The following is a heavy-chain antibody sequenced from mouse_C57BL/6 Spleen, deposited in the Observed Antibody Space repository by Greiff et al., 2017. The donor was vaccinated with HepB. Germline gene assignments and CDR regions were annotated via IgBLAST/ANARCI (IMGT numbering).Heavy chain of an antibody. CDR2: IHPNSGST. D-gene: IGHD2-5*01. CDR1: GYTFTSYW. CDR3: AREGVYYSNADY. Sequence: QVQLKQPGAELVKPGASVKLSCKASGYTFTSYWMHWVKQRPGQGLEWIGMIHPNSGSTNYNEKFKSKATLTVDKSSSTAYMQLSSLTSEDSAVYDCAREGVYYSNADYWGQGTTLTVSS. V-gene: IGHV1-64*01. J-gene: IGHJ2*01.